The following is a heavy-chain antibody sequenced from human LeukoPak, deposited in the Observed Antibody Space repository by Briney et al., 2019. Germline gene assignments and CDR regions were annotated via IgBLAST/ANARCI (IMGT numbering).Heavy chain of an antibody. CDR2: ISAYNGNT. Sequence: GASVKVSCKASGYTFTSYGISWVRQAPGQGLEWMGWISAYNGNTNYAQKLQGRVTMTTDTATSTAYMELRSLRSDDTAVYYCARVPENHYALLWSEYYYMDVWGKGATVTVSS. CDR1: GYTFTSYG. CDR3: ARVPENHYALLWSEYYYMDV. D-gene: IGHD1-14*01. V-gene: IGHV1-18*01. J-gene: IGHJ6*03.